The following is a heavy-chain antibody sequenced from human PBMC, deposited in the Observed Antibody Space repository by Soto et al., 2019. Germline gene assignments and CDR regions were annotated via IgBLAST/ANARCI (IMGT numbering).Heavy chain of an antibody. J-gene: IGHJ4*02. D-gene: IGHD5-18*01. Sequence: SVKVSCKASGGTFSSYAISWVRQAPGQGLEWMGGIIPIFGTANYAQKFQGRVTITADESTSTAYMELSSLRSEDTAVYYCARADTAMVIRSRFDYWGQGTLVTVSS. CDR1: GGTFSSYA. CDR3: ARADTAMVIRSRFDY. CDR2: IIPIFGTA. V-gene: IGHV1-69*13.